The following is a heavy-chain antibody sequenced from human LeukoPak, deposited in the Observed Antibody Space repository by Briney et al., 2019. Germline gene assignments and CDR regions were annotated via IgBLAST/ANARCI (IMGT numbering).Heavy chain of an antibody. D-gene: IGHD3-22*01. J-gene: IGHJ4*02. CDR3: ARDDYYDSSGYYE. V-gene: IGHV4-39*07. CDR1: GGSISSSSYY. CDR2: IYYSGST. Sequence: SPSETLSLTCTVSGGSISSSSYYWGWIRQPPGKGLEWIGSIYYSGSTYYNPSLKSRVTISVDTSKNQFSLKLSSVTAADTAVYYCARDDYYDSSGYYEWGQGTLVTVSS.